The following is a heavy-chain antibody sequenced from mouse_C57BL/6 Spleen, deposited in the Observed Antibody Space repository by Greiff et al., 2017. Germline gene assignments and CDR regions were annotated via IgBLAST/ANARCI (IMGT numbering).Heavy chain of an antibody. CDR2: INYDGSST. J-gene: IGHJ2*01. Sequence: EVNVVESEGGLVQPGSSMKLSCTASGFTFSDYYMAWVRQVPEKGLEWVANINYDGSSTYYLDSLKSRFIISRDNAKNILYLQMSSLKSEDTATYYCARAYYGSSSGDFDYWGQGTTLTVSS. V-gene: IGHV5-16*01. CDR1: GFTFSDYY. CDR3: ARAYYGSSSGDFDY. D-gene: IGHD1-1*01.